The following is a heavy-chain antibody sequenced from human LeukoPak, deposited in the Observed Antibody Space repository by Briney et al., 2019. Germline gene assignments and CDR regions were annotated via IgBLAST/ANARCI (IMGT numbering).Heavy chain of an antibody. CDR3: ARYSNYAYIDY. V-gene: IGHV4-34*01. J-gene: IGHJ4*02. Sequence: SETLSLTCAVYGGSFSGYYWSWIRQPPGKGLEWIGEINHSGSTNYNPSLKSRVTISVDTSKNQFSLKLSSVTAADTAVYYCARYSNYAYIDYWGQGTLVTVSS. CDR1: GGSFSGYY. CDR2: INHSGST. D-gene: IGHD4-11*01.